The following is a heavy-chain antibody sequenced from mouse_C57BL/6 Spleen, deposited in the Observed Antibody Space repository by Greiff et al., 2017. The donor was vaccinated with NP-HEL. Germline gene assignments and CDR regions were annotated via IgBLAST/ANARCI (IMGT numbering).Heavy chain of an antibody. V-gene: IGHV1-15*01. Sequence: QVQLKQSGAELVRPGASVTLSCKASGYTFTDYEMHWVKQTPVHGLEWIGAIDPETGGTAYNQKFKGKAILTADKSSSTAYMELRSLTSEDSAVYYCTRLYYGYLDYWGQGTTLTVSS. D-gene: IGHD1-1*02. CDR3: TRLYYGYLDY. CDR2: IDPETGGT. CDR1: GYTFTDYE. J-gene: IGHJ2*01.